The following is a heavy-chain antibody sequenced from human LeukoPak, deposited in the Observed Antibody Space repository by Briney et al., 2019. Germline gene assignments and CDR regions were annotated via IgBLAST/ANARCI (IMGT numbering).Heavy chain of an antibody. CDR1: GFTFSGYP. D-gene: IGHD3-10*01. CDR2: ISYDGSNK. Sequence: PGGSLRLSCAASGFTFSGYPIHWVRQAPGKGLEWVAVISYDGSNKYYADSVKGRFTISRDNSRNTLYLQMNSLRAEDTAVYYCAKSVLDYYGSGSYYDCWGQGTLVTASS. CDR3: AKSVLDYYGSGSYYDC. V-gene: IGHV3-30-3*02. J-gene: IGHJ4*02.